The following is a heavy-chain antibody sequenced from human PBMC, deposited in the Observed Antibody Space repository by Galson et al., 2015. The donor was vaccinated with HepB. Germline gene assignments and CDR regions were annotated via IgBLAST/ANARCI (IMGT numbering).Heavy chain of an antibody. CDR3: ARGGEFDP. CDR2: ISYDGSNK. CDR1: GFTFSSYA. Sequence: SLRLSCAASGFTFSSYAMHWVRQAPGKGLEWVAVISYDGSNKYYADSVKGRFTISRDNSKNTLYLQMNSLRAEDTAVYYCARGGEFDPWGQGALVTVSS. J-gene: IGHJ5*02. D-gene: IGHD2-21*01. V-gene: IGHV3-30-3*01.